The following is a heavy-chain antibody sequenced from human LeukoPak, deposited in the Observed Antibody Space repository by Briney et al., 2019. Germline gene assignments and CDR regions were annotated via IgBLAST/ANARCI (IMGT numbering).Heavy chain of an antibody. J-gene: IGHJ3*02. Sequence: SETLSLTCTVSGGSISSGGYYWSWIRQHPGKGLEWIGYIYYSGSTYYNPSLKSRVTISVDTSKNQFSLKLSSVTAADTAVYYCARGVSQGPPLTSDAFDIWGQGTMVTVSS. V-gene: IGHV4-31*03. CDR2: IYYSGST. CDR1: GGSISSGGYY. CDR3: ARGVSQGPPLTSDAFDI. D-gene: IGHD2-8*01.